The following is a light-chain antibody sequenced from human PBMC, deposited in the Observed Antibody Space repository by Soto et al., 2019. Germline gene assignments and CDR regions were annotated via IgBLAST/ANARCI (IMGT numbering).Light chain of an antibody. V-gene: IGKV3-20*01. CDR3: QQYGSSPIT. CDR1: QRVSRTY. Sequence: EIVLTQSPGTLSLSPGERATLSCRASQRVSRTYIAWYQQKPGQAPRLLIYGASSRATGIPDRFSGSGSGTDFTLTISRLEPEDFAMYYCQQYGSSPITFGQGTRLEIK. CDR2: GAS. J-gene: IGKJ5*01.